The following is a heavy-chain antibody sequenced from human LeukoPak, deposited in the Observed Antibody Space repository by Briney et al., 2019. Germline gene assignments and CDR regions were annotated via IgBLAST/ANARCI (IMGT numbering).Heavy chain of an antibody. CDR2: IYPGDSDT. CDR3: ARHVFAAGKAYYMDA. Sequence: GESPKISCKGSGYSFTSNWIGWVRQMPGKGLEWMGIIYPGDSDTKYSPSFQGQATISADKSMNTAYLQWSSLKASDTAMYYCARHVFAAGKAYYMDAWGKGTTVTVSS. D-gene: IGHD6-13*01. J-gene: IGHJ6*03. V-gene: IGHV5-51*01. CDR1: GYSFTSNW.